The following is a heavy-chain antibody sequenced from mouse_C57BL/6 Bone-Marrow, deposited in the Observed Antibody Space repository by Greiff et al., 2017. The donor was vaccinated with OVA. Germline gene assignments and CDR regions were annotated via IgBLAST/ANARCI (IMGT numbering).Heavy chain of an antibody. Sequence: VQLKESGPELVKPGASVKISCKASGYAFSSSWMNWVKQRPGKGLEWIGRIYPGDGDTNYNGKFKGKATLTADKSSSTAYMQLSSLTSEDSAVYFCAEGRGTWFAYWGQGTLVTVSA. J-gene: IGHJ3*01. CDR3: AEGRGTWFAY. V-gene: IGHV1-82*01. CDR1: GYAFSSSW. CDR2: IYPGDGDT.